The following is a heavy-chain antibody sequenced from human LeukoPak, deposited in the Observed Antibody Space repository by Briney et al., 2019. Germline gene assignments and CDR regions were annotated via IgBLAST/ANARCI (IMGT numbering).Heavy chain of an antibody. CDR1: GFTFTKYD. CDR3: AKGAAYSTTGRPYYFDY. D-gene: IGHD2/OR15-2a*01. J-gene: IGHJ4*02. Sequence: GGSLRLSCVASGFTFTKYDMHWVRQPPGKSLQWVSSIGTSGDAYSLDSVEGRFTISREDAADSLHLQMSSLRAEDTAVYYCAKGAAYSTTGRPYYFDYWGQGILVTVSS. V-gene: IGHV3-13*01. CDR2: IGTSGDA.